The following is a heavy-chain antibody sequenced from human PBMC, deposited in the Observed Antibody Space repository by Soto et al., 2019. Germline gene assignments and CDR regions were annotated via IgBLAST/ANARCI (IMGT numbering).Heavy chain of an antibody. D-gene: IGHD3-10*01. Sequence: QVQLQQWGAGLLKPSETLSLTCAVYGGSFSGYYWSWIRQPPGKGLEWIGEINHSGSTNYNPSLKRRVTISVDTSKNQFSLKLSSVTAADTAVYYCARGADYYGSGSYYSWFDPWGQGTLVTVSS. CDR2: INHSGST. J-gene: IGHJ5*02. V-gene: IGHV4-34*01. CDR1: GGSFSGYY. CDR3: ARGADYYGSGSYYSWFDP.